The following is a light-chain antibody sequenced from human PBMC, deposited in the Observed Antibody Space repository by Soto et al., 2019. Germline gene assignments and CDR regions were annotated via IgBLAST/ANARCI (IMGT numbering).Light chain of an antibody. CDR2: DAS. CDR1: QNINNY. CDR3: QQRVTWPGT. Sequence: EIELTQSPATLSLSPGERATLSCRASQNINNYLAWYQQKPGQTPRLLIYDASTRATDIPARFSGSGSGTEFTLTISGLEPEDFAVYYCQQRVTWPGTFGGGTKVDIK. J-gene: IGKJ4*01. V-gene: IGKV3-11*01.